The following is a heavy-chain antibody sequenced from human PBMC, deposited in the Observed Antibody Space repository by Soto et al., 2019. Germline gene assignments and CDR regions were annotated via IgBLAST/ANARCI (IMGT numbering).Heavy chain of an antibody. CDR1: GFTFNSYT. CDR3: AREAVAVAAHGDYGMDV. J-gene: IGHJ6*02. Sequence: GGSLRLSCAASGFTFNSYTMNWVRQPPGKGLEWVSSISGSSSYIYYSDSLKGRFTISRDNAKNSLYLQMNSLRAEDTAVYYCAREAVAVAAHGDYGMDVWGQGTTVTVSS. CDR2: ISGSSSYI. D-gene: IGHD6-19*01. V-gene: IGHV3-21*01.